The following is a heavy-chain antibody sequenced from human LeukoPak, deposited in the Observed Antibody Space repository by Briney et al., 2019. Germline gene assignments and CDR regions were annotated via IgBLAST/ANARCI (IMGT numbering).Heavy chain of an antibody. Sequence: SETLSLTCTVSSGSFRTYYWSWIRQPPGMGLEWIGYIYYSGSTNYNPSLKSRVTISVDTSKNQFSLKLSSVTAADTAVYYCATMGWLQLGAFDIWGQGTMVTVSS. CDR2: IYYSGST. CDR1: SGSFRTYY. D-gene: IGHD5-24*01. J-gene: IGHJ3*02. V-gene: IGHV4-59*01. CDR3: ATMGWLQLGAFDI.